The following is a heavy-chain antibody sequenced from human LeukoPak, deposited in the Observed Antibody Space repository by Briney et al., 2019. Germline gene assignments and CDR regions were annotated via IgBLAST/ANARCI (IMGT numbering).Heavy chain of an antibody. Sequence: GGSLRLSCAASGFTFSRYALHWVRQAPGKGLEWVAAISYDGSNKYYADSVKGRFTISRDNSKNTLYLQMNSLRAEDTAVYYCSRGLGDGYFDYWGQGTLVTVSS. D-gene: IGHD5-24*01. CDR2: ISYDGSNK. J-gene: IGHJ4*02. CDR3: SRGLGDGYFDY. V-gene: IGHV3-30-3*01. CDR1: GFTFSRYA.